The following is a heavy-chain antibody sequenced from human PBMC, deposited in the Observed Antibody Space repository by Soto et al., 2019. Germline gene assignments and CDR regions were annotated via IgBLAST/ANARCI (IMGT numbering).Heavy chain of an antibody. CDR1: GYTFTGYY. Sequence: ASVKVSCKASGYTFTGYYMHWVRQAPGQGLEWMGWINPNSGGTNYAQKFQGWVTMTRDTSISTAYMELSRLRSDDTAVYYCARGVIIEPYYYYYGMDVWGQGTTVTVSS. D-gene: IGHD3-3*01. CDR2: INPNSGGT. CDR3: ARGVIIEPYYYYYGMDV. J-gene: IGHJ6*02. V-gene: IGHV1-2*04.